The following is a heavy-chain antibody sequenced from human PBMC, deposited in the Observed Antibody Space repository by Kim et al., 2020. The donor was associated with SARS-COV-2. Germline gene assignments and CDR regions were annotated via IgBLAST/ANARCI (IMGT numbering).Heavy chain of an antibody. Sequence: GGSLRLSCSTSGFTFNVYAMSWVRQAPGKGLEWVSSIGGGDTYYANSVKGRFTISRDDSRATVYLQMNSLRAEDTAVYHCAKDRVPQNGKYDAFDIWGQG. D-gene: IGHD1-1*01. CDR1: GFTFNVYA. CDR3: AKDRVPQNGKYDAFDI. V-gene: IGHV3-23*01. CDR2: IGGGDT. J-gene: IGHJ3*02.